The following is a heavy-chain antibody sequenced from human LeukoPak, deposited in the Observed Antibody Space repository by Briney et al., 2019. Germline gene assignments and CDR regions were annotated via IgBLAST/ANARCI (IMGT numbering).Heavy chain of an antibody. CDR1: GASINTYF. D-gene: IGHD1-26*01. CDR2: IHASGTT. Sequence: SSETLSLTCTVSGASINTYFWSWFRQPAGKGLEWIGRIHASGTTNYNPSLKSRVSMSIDVSKNQFSLRLNSVTAADTAVFYCARDIGSRVWGKGTTVIVSS. J-gene: IGHJ6*04. V-gene: IGHV4-4*07. CDR3: ARDIGSRV.